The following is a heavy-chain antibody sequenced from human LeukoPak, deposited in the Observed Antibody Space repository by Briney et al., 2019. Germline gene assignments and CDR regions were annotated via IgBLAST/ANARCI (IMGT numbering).Heavy chain of an antibody. V-gene: IGHV3-23*01. CDR3: AKSHHVTAIDY. D-gene: IGHD2-21*02. CDR2: ISGSGGST. J-gene: IGHJ4*02. Sequence: GGTLRLSCAASGFTFSNYGMSWVRQAPGKGLEWVSAISGSGGSTYYADSVKGRFTISRDNSKNTLYLQMNSLRAEDTAVYYCAKSHHVTAIDYWGQGTLVTVSS. CDR1: GFTFSNYG.